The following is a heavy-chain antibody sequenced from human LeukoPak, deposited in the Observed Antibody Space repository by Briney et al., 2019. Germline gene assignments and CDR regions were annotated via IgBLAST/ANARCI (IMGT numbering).Heavy chain of an antibody. V-gene: IGHV4-59*11. D-gene: IGHD6-13*01. J-gene: IGHJ4*02. CDR3: ARQIASAGTAGFDF. CDR1: GGSISSHY. Sequence: PSETLSLTCIVSGGSISSHYWSWIRQSPGKGLEWMGYIYYSQYTDYNPSLGGRVTISVDTSKNQFSLRLRSVTAADTAVYYCARQIASAGTAGFDFWGQGALVTVSS. CDR2: IYYSQYT.